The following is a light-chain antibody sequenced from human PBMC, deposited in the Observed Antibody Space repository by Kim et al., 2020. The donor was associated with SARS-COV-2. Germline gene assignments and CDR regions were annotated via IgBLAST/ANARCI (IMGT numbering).Light chain of an antibody. CDR3: QVWDPSSDHWV. V-gene: IGLV3-21*04. J-gene: IGLJ3*02. Sequence: APGGTATITCGGSNIESKSVQWYQQSPGQAPLLVIYFDGNRPSGTPERFSGSNSRNTATLTITRVKAGDEADYYCQVWDPSSDHWVFGGGTRLTVL. CDR2: FDG. CDR1: NIESKS.